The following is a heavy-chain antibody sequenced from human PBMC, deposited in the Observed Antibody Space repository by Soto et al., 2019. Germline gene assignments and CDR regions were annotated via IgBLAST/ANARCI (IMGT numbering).Heavy chain of an antibody. D-gene: IGHD3-10*01. Sequence: PGGSLRLSCAASGFTFSDYYMSWIRQAPGKGLEWVSYINSSGSTIYYADSVKGRFTISRDNAKNSLYLQMNSLRAEDTAVYYCARDQNPYYYGSGSRRWFDPWGQGTLVTVSS. CDR3: ARDQNPYYYGSGSRRWFDP. V-gene: IGHV3-11*01. CDR2: INSSGSTI. J-gene: IGHJ5*02. CDR1: GFTFSDYY.